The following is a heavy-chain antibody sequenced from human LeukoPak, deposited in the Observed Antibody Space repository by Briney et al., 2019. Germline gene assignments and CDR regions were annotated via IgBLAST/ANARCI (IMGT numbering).Heavy chain of an antibody. Sequence: SLRLSRAASRFTFSDYWMAWVRQAPGKGLAWVANIWPDGSDKYHVDSVRGRFTISRDNAQNSLNLQMNSLRAEDSGVYYCGRWGVNAGLDRWGQGTLVSVSS. CDR3: GRWGVNAGLDR. CDR1: RFTFSDYW. CDR2: IWPDGSDK. V-gene: IGHV3-7*01. D-gene: IGHD3-10*01. J-gene: IGHJ5*02.